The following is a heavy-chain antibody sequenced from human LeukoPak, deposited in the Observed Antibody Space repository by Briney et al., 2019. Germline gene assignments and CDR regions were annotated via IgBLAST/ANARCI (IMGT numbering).Heavy chain of an antibody. D-gene: IGHD3-9*01. Sequence: PSQTLSLTCTVSGGSISSGCYYWRWIRQPPGKGLEWIGYIYYSGGTNYNPSLKSRFTISVDTSKNQFSMKLSSVTAADTAVYYCARVIRTTGYYSNPKSGSFDFWGQGTLVTVSS. J-gene: IGHJ4*02. CDR2: IYYSGGT. CDR3: ARVIRTTGYYSNPKSGSFDF. CDR1: GGSISSGCYY. V-gene: IGHV4-61*09.